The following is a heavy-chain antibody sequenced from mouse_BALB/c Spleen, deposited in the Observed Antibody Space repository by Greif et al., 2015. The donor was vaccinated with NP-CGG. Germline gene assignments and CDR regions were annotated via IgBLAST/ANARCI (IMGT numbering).Heavy chain of an antibody. CDR2: IDPANGNT. D-gene: IGHD1-2*01. V-gene: IGHV14-3*02. CDR1: GFNIKDTY. Sequence: EVQLVESGAELVKPGASVKLSCTASGFNIKDTYMHWVKQRPEQGLEWIGRIDPANGNTKYDPKFQGKATITADTSSNTAYLQLSSLTSEDTAVYYCARAITTAYWGQGTLVTVSA. J-gene: IGHJ3*01. CDR3: ARAITTAY.